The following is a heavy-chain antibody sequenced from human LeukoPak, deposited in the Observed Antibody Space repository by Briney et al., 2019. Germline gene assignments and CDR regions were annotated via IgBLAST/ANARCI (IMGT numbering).Heavy chain of an antibody. CDR1: GFTFNIYG. V-gene: IGHV3-30*18. D-gene: IGHD6-19*01. Sequence: GRSLRPSCVASGFTFNIYGMHWVRQAPGKGLEWVAVISHEGSNQYYADSVKGRFTISRDNSKNTVFLQMNSLRAEDTAVYFCAKELSSGLPENWGQGTLVTVSS. CDR2: ISHEGSNQ. J-gene: IGHJ4*02. CDR3: AKELSSGLPEN.